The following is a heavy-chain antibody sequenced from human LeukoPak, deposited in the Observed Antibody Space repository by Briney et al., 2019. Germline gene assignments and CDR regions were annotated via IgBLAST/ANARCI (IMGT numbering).Heavy chain of an antibody. CDR1: GGSIRSSYYY. J-gene: IGHJ5*02. D-gene: IGHD3-10*01. V-gene: IGHV4-39*01. CDR2: IYDSGST. Sequence: SETLSLTCTVSGGSIRSSYYYWGWIRQPPGKGLEWIGSIYDSGSTYYNPSLKSRVTISVDTSKNQFSLKLNSVTAADTAVYYCARQYGPWGQGTLVTVSS. CDR3: ARQYGP.